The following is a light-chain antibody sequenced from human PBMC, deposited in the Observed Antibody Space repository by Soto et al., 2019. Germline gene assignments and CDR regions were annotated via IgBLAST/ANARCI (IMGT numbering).Light chain of an antibody. CDR2: DDN. CDR1: SSNIGAGCD. V-gene: IGLV1-40*01. Sequence: QSVLTQSPSVSGAPGQRVTISCTGSSSNIGAGCDVHWYQHLPGTAPKLLIYDDNNRPSGVPDRFSGSKSGTSASLAITGLQAEDEADYYCQSYDSSLSGVVFGGGTQLTVL. CDR3: QSYDSSLSGVV. J-gene: IGLJ3*02.